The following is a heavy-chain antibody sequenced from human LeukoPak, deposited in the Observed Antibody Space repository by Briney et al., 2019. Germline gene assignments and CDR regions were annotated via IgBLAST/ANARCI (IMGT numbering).Heavy chain of an antibody. J-gene: IGHJ4*02. V-gene: IGHV7-4-1*02. Sequence: ASVKVSCKVSGYTLTELSMHWVRQAPGQGLEWMGWINTNTRNPSYARDFTGRFVFSLDTSVNSAFLQINNLKAEDTAFYYCTLGSYWGQGTLVTVSS. CDR2: INTNTRNP. CDR3: TLGSY. D-gene: IGHD3-10*01. CDR1: GYTLTELS.